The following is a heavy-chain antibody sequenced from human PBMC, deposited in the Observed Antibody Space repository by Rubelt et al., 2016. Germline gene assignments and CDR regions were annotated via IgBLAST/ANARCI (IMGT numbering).Heavy chain of an antibody. CDR1: GGSFSGYH. Sequence: QVQLQRWGAGLLNPSETLSLTCGVYGGSFSGYHWRWIRQPPGKGLEWTGEINHSGSTIYNPSLKSRVTISVDTSKNQFPLKLSSVTAADTALHYCARVVADVGVGIIRWFDPWGQGTLVTVSS. CDR3: ARVVADVGVGIIRWFDP. J-gene: IGHJ5*02. CDR2: INHSGST. V-gene: IGHV4-34*01. D-gene: IGHD3-3*01.